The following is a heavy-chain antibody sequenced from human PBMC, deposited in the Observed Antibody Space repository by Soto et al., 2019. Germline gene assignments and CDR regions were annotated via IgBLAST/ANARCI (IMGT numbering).Heavy chain of an antibody. CDR1: GGIFSSYT. D-gene: IGHD3-9*01. Sequence: QVQLVQSGAEVKKPGSSVKVSCKASGGIFSSYTISWVRQAPGQGLEWMGGIIPISGTANYAQKFQGSVTITADESTNRAYMELSSLRSDDTAVYYCARGVNFDWLFVFDYWGQGTLVTVSS. CDR3: ARGVNFDWLFVFDY. J-gene: IGHJ4*02. CDR2: IIPISGTA. V-gene: IGHV1-69*01.